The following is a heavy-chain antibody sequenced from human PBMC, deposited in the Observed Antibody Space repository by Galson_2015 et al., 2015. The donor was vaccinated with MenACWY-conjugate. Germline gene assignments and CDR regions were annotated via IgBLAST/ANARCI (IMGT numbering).Heavy chain of an antibody. CDR1: GFTFRRFG. CDR2: ISYDGSNE. D-gene: IGHD6-13*01. V-gene: IGHV3-30*18. J-gene: IGHJ6*03. CDR3: AKDWSVPYSTISYYFSMDV. Sequence: SLRLSCAASGFTFRRFGMHWVRQAPGKGLERMAVISYDGSNEYYADSVKGRFTISRDNSKNTLYLQMNSLRADDTAVYYCAKDWSVPYSTISYYFSMDVWGKGTTVTVSS.